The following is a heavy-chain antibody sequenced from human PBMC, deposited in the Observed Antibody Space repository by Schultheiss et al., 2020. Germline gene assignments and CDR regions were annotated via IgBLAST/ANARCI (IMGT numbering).Heavy chain of an antibody. CDR3: ARVDGITMVRGVTQSYYYYGMDV. J-gene: IGHJ6*02. CDR2: ISGSGGSS. Sequence: GGSLRLSCAASGFTFSSYAMSWVRQAPGKGLEWVSAISGSGGSSYYADSVKGRFTISRDNSKNTYLQMNSLRAEDTAVYYCARVDGITMVRGVTQSYYYYGMDVWGQGTTVTGPS. D-gene: IGHD3-10*01. V-gene: IGHV3-23*01. CDR1: GFTFSSYA.